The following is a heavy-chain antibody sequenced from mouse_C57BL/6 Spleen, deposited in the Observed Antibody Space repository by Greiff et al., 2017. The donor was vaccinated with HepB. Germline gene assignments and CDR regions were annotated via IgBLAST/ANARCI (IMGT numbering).Heavy chain of an antibody. CDR2: IDPEDGET. V-gene: IGHV14-2*01. CDR1: GFNIKDYY. CDR3: APNYAGFAY. D-gene: IGHD2-4*01. Sequence: EVQLQQSGAELVKPGASVKLSCTASGFNIKDYYMHWVKRRTEQGLEWIGRIDPEDGETKYAPKFQGKATITADTSSNTAYLQLSSLTSEDTAVYYCAPNYAGFAYWGQGTLVTVSA. J-gene: IGHJ3*01.